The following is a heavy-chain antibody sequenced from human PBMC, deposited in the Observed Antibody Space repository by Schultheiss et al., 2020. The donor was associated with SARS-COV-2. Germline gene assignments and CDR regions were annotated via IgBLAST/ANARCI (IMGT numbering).Heavy chain of an antibody. CDR1: GYTFTSYD. D-gene: IGHD3-22*01. V-gene: IGHV1-8*01. J-gene: IGHJ4*02. Sequence: ASVKVSCKASGYTFTSYDINWVRQATGQGLEWMGWMNPNSGNTGYAQKFQGRVTMTRNTSISTAYMELSSLRSEDTAVYYCASRLDYYDSSGYSHWHYFDYWGQGTLVTVSS. CDR2: MNPNSGNT. CDR3: ASRLDYYDSSGYSHWHYFDY.